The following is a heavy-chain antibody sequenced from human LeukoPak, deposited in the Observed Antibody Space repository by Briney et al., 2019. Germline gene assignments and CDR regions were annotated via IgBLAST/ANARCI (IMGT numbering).Heavy chain of an antibody. Sequence: GESLQISCKGSGYSFTSYWIGWVRQLPGKGLEWMGIIYPGDSDTRYSPSFQGQVTISADKSISTAYLQWSSLKASDTAMYSCARLIVATTNWFDPWGQGTLVTVSS. CDR3: ARLIVATTNWFDP. J-gene: IGHJ5*02. CDR2: IYPGDSDT. D-gene: IGHD2-15*01. CDR1: GYSFTSYW. V-gene: IGHV5-51*01.